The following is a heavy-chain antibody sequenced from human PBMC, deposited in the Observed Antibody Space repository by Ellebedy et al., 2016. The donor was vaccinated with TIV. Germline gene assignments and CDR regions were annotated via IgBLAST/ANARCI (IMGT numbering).Heavy chain of an antibody. D-gene: IGHD3-16*01. Sequence: GESLKISCAASGFTFSIFAMSWVRQRPGKGLEWISAISSTSGHIYYADSVEGRFTISRDNSKNTLYLQMNSLRAEATAGYYCARRGVRGDYGAPGDFWGQGILVTVAS. V-gene: IGHV3-23*01. CDR3: ARRGVRGDYGAPGDF. CDR2: ISSTSGHI. J-gene: IGHJ4*02. CDR1: GFTFSIFA.